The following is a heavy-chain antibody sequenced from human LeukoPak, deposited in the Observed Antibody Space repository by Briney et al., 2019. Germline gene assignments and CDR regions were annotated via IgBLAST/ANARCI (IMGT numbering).Heavy chain of an antibody. D-gene: IGHD3-16*01. Sequence: SETLSLTCTVSGGSISSYYWSWIRQPPGKGLEWIGYIYYSGSTNYNPSLKSRVTISVDTSKNQLSLKLSSVTAADTAVYYCAASGRVHNWYDPWGQGTLVTVSS. V-gene: IGHV4-59*08. CDR3: AASGRVHNWYDP. CDR1: GGSISSYY. J-gene: IGHJ5*02. CDR2: IYYSGST.